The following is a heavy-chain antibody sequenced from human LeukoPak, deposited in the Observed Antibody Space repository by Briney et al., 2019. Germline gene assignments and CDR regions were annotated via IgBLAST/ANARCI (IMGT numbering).Heavy chain of an antibody. Sequence: GSLRLSCAASGFTFSSYAMSWVRQAPGKGLEWVSAISGSGGSTYYADSVKGRFTISRDNSKNTLYLQMNSLRAEDTAVYYCAKDRPRWRDYYDSSRRPPSTYYFDYWGQGTLVTVSS. V-gene: IGHV3-23*01. D-gene: IGHD3-22*01. CDR1: GFTFSSYA. CDR3: AKDRPRWRDYYDSSRRPPSTYYFDY. J-gene: IGHJ4*02. CDR2: ISGSGGST.